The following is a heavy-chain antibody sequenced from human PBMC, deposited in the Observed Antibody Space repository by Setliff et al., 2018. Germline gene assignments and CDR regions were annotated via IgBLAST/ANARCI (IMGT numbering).Heavy chain of an antibody. CDR3: VRDAGWQYDDYAGVYFPH. D-gene: IGHD4-17*01. CDR1: GYTFTSYG. CDR2: ISTYTANT. Sequence: ASVRVSCKASGYTFTSYGVSWVRQAPGQGLEWMGWISTYTANTKYAQRFQGRVTMTTDTSTSTAYMELRSLRSDDTAVYYCVRDAGWQYDDYAGVYFPHWGQGTLVTVSS. J-gene: IGHJ1*01. V-gene: IGHV1-18*01.